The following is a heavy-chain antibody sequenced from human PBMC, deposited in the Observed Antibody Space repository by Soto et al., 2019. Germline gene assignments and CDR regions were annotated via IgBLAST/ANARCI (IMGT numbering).Heavy chain of an antibody. CDR2: MSHSGGT. CDR1: GGFVSSGSYY. V-gene: IGHV4-34*01. J-gene: IGHJ3*02. D-gene: IGHD1-1*01. Sequence: QVQLQQWGAGLLKPSETLSLTCAVYGGFVSSGSYYWSWIRQPPGKGLEWIGEMSHSGGTHFNPSLKSRATISVDTSKNQFSLKRSSVTAADTALYYCARVERGTATTVVDAFDIWGPGTMVTVSS. CDR3: ARVERGTATTVVDAFDI.